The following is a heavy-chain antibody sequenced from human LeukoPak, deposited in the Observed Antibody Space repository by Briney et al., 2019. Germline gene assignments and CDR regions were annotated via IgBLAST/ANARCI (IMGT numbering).Heavy chain of an antibody. CDR3: ARDSGYCSSTSCYAFDI. V-gene: IGHV1-18*01. CDR1: GYTFTSYG. D-gene: IGHD2-2*01. Sequence: ASVKVSCKASGYTFTSYGISWVRLAPGQGLEWMGWISAYNGDTNYAQKLQGRVTMTTDTSTSTAYMELRSLRSDDTAVYYCARDSGYCSSTSCYAFDIWGQGTMVTVSS. CDR2: ISAYNGDT. J-gene: IGHJ3*02.